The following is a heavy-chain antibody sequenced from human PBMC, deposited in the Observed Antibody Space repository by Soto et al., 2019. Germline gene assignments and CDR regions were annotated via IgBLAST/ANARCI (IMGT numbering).Heavy chain of an antibody. Sequence: SVKVSCKASGGTFSSYAISWVRQAPGQGLEWMGGIIPIFGTANYAQKFQGRVTITADESTSTAYMELSSLRSEDTAVYYCAPYCSGGSCYSNWFDPWGQGTLVTVSS. CDR2: IIPIFGTA. D-gene: IGHD2-15*01. V-gene: IGHV1-69*13. CDR1: GGTFSSYA. J-gene: IGHJ5*02. CDR3: APYCSGGSCYSNWFDP.